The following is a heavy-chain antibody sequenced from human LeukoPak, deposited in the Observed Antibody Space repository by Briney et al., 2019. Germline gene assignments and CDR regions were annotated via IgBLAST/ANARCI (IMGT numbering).Heavy chain of an antibody. V-gene: IGHV3-30-3*01. CDR3: ARDRLRVRRYYGSGTDY. CDR1: GFTFGDYY. CDR2: ISYDGSNK. J-gene: IGHJ4*02. D-gene: IGHD3-10*01. Sequence: GGSLRLSCAASGFTFGDYYMIWVRQAPGKGLEWVAVISYDGSNKYYADSVKGRFTISRDNSKNTLYLQMNSLRAEDTAVYYCARDRLRVRRYYGSGTDYWGQGTLVTVSS.